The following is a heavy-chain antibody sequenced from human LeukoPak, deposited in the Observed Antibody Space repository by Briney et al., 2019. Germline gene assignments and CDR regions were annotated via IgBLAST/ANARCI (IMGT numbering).Heavy chain of an antibody. V-gene: IGHV1-24*01. CDR1: GYTLTELS. CDR3: ATDLGYCSSTSCYTANY. J-gene: IGHJ4*02. D-gene: IGHD2-2*02. CDR2: FDPEDGET. Sequence: ASVKVSCKVSGYTLTELSMHWVRQAPGKGLEWMGGFDPEDGETIYAQKFQGRVTMTEDTSTDTAYMELSSLRSEDTAVYYCATDLGYCSSTSCYTANYWGQRTLVTASS.